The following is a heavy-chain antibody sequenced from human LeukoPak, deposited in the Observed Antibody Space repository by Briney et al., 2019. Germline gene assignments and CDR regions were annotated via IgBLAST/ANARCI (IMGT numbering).Heavy chain of an antibody. CDR2: INHSGST. CDR3: ASRTVTTFQLL. V-gene: IGHV4-34*01. J-gene: IGHJ3*01. Sequence: SEILSLTCAVYGGSFSGYYWSWIRQPPGKGLEWIGEINHSGSTNYNPSLKSRVTISLDTSKNQFSLKLSSVTAADTAVYYCASRTVTTFQLLWGQGTMVTVSS. CDR1: GGSFSGYY. D-gene: IGHD4-17*01.